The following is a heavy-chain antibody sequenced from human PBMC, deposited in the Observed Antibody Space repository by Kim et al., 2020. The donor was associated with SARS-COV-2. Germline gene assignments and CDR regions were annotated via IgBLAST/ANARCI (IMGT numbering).Heavy chain of an antibody. J-gene: IGHJ4*02. D-gene: IGHD3-22*01. Sequence: VKVSCKASGYTFTSYAMNWVRQAPGQGLEWMGWINTNTGNPTYAQGFTGRFVFSLDTSVSTAYLQISSLKAEYTAVYYCARGASGYYYDASDYWGQGTLVTVSS. V-gene: IGHV7-4-1*02. CDR2: INTNTGNP. CDR1: GYTFTSYA. CDR3: ARGASGYYYDASDY.